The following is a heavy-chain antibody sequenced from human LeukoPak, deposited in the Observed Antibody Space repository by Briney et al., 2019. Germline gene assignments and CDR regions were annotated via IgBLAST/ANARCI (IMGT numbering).Heavy chain of an antibody. CDR1: GYTFTSYD. V-gene: IGHV1-8*01. CDR3: ARGQTGDYRFDY. Sequence: ASVKVSCKASGYTFTSYDINWVRQATGQGLEWMGWMNPNSGNTGYAQKFQGRVTMTRSTSISTAYMELSSLRSEDTAVYYCARGQTGDYRFDYWGQGTLVTVSS. D-gene: IGHD2-21*01. J-gene: IGHJ4*02. CDR2: MNPNSGNT.